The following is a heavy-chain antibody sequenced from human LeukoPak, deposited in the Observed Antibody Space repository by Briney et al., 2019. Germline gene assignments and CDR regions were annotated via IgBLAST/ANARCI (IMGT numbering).Heavy chain of an antibody. J-gene: IGHJ3*02. D-gene: IGHD2-15*01. V-gene: IGHV1-2*02. Sequence: ASVKVSCKASGYTFTGYYMHWVRQAPGQGLEWMGWINPNSGGTNYAQKFQGRVTMTRDTSISTAYMELSRLRSDDTAVYYCARPRGYCSGGSCYRLGHAFDIWGQGTTVTVSS. CDR3: ARPRGYCSGGSCYRLGHAFDI. CDR2: INPNSGGT. CDR1: GYTFTGYY.